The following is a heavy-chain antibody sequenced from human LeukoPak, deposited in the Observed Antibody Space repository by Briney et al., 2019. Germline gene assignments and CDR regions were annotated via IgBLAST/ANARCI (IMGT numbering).Heavy chain of an antibody. CDR3: ARSHRFGSYYNY. J-gene: IGHJ4*02. V-gene: IGHV4-39*01. CDR1: GGAISSGSYY. CDR2: VYYSGSA. Sequence: SETLSLTCTVSGGAISSGSYYWGWIRQPPGKGLEWIGNVYYSGSAYYNPSLKSRVTISVDTSNNQFSLKLSSVTAADTAVYYCARSHRFGSYYNYWGQGTLVTVSS. D-gene: IGHD3-10*01.